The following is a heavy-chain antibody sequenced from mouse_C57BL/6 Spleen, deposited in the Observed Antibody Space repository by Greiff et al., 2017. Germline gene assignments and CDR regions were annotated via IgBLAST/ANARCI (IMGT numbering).Heavy chain of an antibody. Sequence: EVQLQQSGPELVKPGASVKISCKASGYTFTDYYMNWVKQSHGKSLEWIGDINPNNGGTSYNQKFKGKDTLTVDKSSSTAYMELRSLTSEDSAVYYCARWDYYDYWGQGTTLTVSS. CDR2: INPNNGGT. V-gene: IGHV1-26*01. J-gene: IGHJ2*01. D-gene: IGHD1-1*01. CDR1: GYTFTDYY. CDR3: ARWDYYDY.